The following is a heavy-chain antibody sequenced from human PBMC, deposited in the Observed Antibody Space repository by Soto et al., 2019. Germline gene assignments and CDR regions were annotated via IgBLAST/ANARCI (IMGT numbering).Heavy chain of an antibody. CDR3: SKSVDEGTYYIRYGMDV. V-gene: IGHV3-23*01. CDR1: GFTFRFYP. CDR2: ISGSGGST. Sequence: RGSLRLSCAASGFTFRFYPMSWVRQAPGKGLEWVSTISGSGGSTFYADSVKGRFTISRDNSKNTVYLQMNTLRAEDTAIYYCSKSVDEGTYYIRYGMDVWGQGTTVTVSS. D-gene: IGHD3-10*01. J-gene: IGHJ6*02.